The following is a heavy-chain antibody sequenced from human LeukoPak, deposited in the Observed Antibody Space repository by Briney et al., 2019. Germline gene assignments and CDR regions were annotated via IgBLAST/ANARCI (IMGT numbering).Heavy chain of an antibody. CDR3: ARGRGWLPY. D-gene: IGHD5-18*01. Sequence: SETLSLTCAVYGGSFSGYYWSWIRQPPGKGLEWIGEINHSGSTNYNPSLKSRVTISVDTSKNQFSLKLSSVTAADTAVYYCARGRGWLPYWGQGTLVTVSS. CDR1: GGSFSGYY. V-gene: IGHV4-34*01. CDR2: INHSGST. J-gene: IGHJ4*02.